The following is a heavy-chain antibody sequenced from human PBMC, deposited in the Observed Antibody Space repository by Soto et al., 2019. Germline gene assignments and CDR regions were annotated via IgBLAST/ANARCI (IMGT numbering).Heavy chain of an antibody. CDR3: ASPSYYDSSGYPPPYYFDY. CDR1: GFTFSDYY. V-gene: IGHV3-11*01. CDR2: IGSSGSTI. D-gene: IGHD3-22*01. J-gene: IGHJ4*02. Sequence: PGGSLRLSCAASGFTFSDYYMSWIRQAPGKGLEWVSYIGSSGSTIYYADSVKGRFTISRDNAKNSLYLQMNSLRAEDTAVYYCASPSYYDSSGYPPPYYFDYWGQGTLVTVSS.